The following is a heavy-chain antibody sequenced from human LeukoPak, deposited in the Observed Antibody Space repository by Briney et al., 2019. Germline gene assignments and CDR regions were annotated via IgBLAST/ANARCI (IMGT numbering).Heavy chain of an antibody. V-gene: IGHV4-38-2*02. CDR3: ARNVISYSSHYYYMDV. Sequence: SETLSLTCTVSGGSISSDWYWGWVRQPPGNGLEWIGAIYRNGDTYYNPSLKSRVTISLDTSRNQFSLRLNSVTAADTDVYYCARNVISYSSHYYYMDVWGKGTAVTVSS. J-gene: IGHJ6*03. CDR1: GGSISSDWY. CDR2: IYRNGDT. D-gene: IGHD4-11*01.